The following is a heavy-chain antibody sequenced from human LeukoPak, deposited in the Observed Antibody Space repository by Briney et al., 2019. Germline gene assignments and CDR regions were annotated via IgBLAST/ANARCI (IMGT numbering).Heavy chain of an antibody. Sequence: SETLSLTCTVSGGSISSYYWSWIRQPPGKGLEWIGYIYYSGSTNYNPSLKSRVTISVDTSKNQFSLKLSSVTAADTAVYYCASTIRAPSPYYDFWSGYYNYFDYWGQGTLVTVSS. CDR2: IYYSGST. CDR3: ASTIRAPSPYYDFWSGYYNYFDY. V-gene: IGHV4-59*08. CDR1: GGSISSYY. D-gene: IGHD3-3*01. J-gene: IGHJ4*02.